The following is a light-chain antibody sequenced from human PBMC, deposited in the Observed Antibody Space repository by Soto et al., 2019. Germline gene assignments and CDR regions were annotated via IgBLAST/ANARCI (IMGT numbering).Light chain of an antibody. CDR3: QQYGGSPVT. Sequence: IVLTQSPGTLSLSPGDSATLSCGASQSVSSRFLAWYQQKPGRAPRVLIYDASTRATGVPARFSGSGSGTDFTLTSSRLEPEDFAVYYCQQYGGSPVTFGQGTRLEIK. J-gene: IGKJ5*01. V-gene: IGKV3D-20*01. CDR2: DAS. CDR1: QSVSSRF.